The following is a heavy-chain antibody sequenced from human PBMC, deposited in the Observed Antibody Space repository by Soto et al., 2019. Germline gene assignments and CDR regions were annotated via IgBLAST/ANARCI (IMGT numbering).Heavy chain of an antibody. CDR2: SYQNGGT. D-gene: IGHD3-9*01. CDR3: ASPWGSFLTGRDDALDI. V-gene: IGHV4-4*02. Sequence: SETLSLTCVVSGGSISSSTWWSFVRQPPGKGLEWSGESYQNGGTNYSPSLRSRVTLSVDKSKNQSALRLNSVTAADTAVYYCASPWGSFLTGRDDALDIWRQGTMFTVSS. CDR1: GGSISSSTW. J-gene: IGHJ3*02.